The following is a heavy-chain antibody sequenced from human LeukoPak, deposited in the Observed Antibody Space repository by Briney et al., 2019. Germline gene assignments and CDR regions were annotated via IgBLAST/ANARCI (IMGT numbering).Heavy chain of an antibody. J-gene: IGHJ4*02. CDR3: ARALRGVGAPVDY. V-gene: IGHV4-38-2*02. Sequence: SETLSLTCTVSGYSISSDYYWGWIRQTPGKGLEWIGSVYHSGTTYHNPSLKSRVTISVDTSKNQFSLKLSSVTAADTAVYYCARALRGVGAPVDYWGQGTLVTVSS. CDR1: GYSISSDYY. D-gene: IGHD1-26*01. CDR2: VYHSGTT.